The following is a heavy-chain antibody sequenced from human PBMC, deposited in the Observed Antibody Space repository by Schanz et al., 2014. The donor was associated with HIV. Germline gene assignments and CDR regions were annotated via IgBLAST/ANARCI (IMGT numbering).Heavy chain of an antibody. V-gene: IGHV3-33*01. Sequence: QVQLVESGGGVVQPGRSLRLSCTASGFTFNNYGMQWVRQAPGKGLEWLAAIWYDGSNKFYADSLRGRFTISRDNSKKTVFLQMNNLRAEDTAVYYCARDRLHPGNGMDVWGQGTTVTVSS. CDR2: IWYDGSNK. D-gene: IGHD4-4*01. CDR1: GFTFNNYG. J-gene: IGHJ6*02. CDR3: ARDRLHPGNGMDV.